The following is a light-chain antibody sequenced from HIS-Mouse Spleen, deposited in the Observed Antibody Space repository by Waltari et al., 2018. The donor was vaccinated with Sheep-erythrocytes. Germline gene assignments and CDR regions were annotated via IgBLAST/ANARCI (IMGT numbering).Light chain of an antibody. CDR3: QQANSFPIT. CDR1: QGISSW. CDR2: AAS. Sequence: DIQMTQSPSSVSASVGDRVTITCRASQGISSWVAWYQQKPGKAPKLLSYAASSLQSGVPSRFSGSGSGTDFTLTISSLQPEDFATYYCQQANSFPITFGQGTRLEIK. J-gene: IGKJ5*01. V-gene: IGKV1-12*01.